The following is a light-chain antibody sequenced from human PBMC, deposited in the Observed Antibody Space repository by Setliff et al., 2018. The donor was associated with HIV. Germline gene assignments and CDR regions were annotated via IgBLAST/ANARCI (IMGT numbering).Light chain of an antibody. Sequence: QSALTQPASVSGSPGQAITISCSGTSSDVGAYNYVSWCQQHPGKAPKVMIYDVNKWPSGVSNRFSGSKSGNTASLTISGLQAEDEADYYCCSYVNSGIYVFGTGTKVTVL. CDR1: SSDVGAYNY. J-gene: IGLJ1*01. CDR3: CSYVNSGIYV. CDR2: DVN. V-gene: IGLV2-23*02.